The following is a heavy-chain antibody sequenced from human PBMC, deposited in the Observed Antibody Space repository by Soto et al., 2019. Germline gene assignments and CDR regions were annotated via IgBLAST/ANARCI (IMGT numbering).Heavy chain of an antibody. J-gene: IGHJ4*02. CDR2: IWYDGSNQ. D-gene: IGHD2-8*01. Sequence: QVQLVESGGGVVQPGTSLRLSSAASGFTFSNYGMHWVRQAPGKGLEWVALIWYDGSNQYYVDSVKGRFTISRDISKNTLYLLMPGLRAEDTAVYYCARDVSGPLDYWGRGTLVTVSS. V-gene: IGHV3-33*01. CDR3: ARDVSGPLDY. CDR1: GFTFSNYG.